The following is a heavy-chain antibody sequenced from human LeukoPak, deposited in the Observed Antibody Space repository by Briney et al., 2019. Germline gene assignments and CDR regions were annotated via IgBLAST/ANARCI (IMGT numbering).Heavy chain of an antibody. CDR2: ISAYNGNT. CDR3: ARDRRDGYRDY. Sequence: ASVKVSCKASGYTFTSYGISWVRPAPGQGLEWMGWISAYNGNTKYAQKLQGRVTMTTDTSTSTAYMELRSLRSDDTAVYYCARDRRDGYRDYWGQGTLVTVSS. CDR1: GYTFTSYG. D-gene: IGHD5-24*01. J-gene: IGHJ4*02. V-gene: IGHV1-18*01.